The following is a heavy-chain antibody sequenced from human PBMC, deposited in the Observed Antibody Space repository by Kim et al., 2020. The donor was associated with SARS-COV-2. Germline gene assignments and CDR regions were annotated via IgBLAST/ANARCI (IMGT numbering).Heavy chain of an antibody. J-gene: IGHJ4*02. D-gene: IGHD2-15*01. CDR3: AKKGRIVVVVAALDY. Sequence: DSGKGRFTSDRDMSINALYLKMNSLRAEDTAVYYCAKKGRIVVVVAALDYWGQGTLVTVSS. V-gene: IGHV3-23*01.